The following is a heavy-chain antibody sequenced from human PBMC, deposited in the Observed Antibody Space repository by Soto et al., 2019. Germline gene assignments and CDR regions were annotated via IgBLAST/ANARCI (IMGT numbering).Heavy chain of an antibody. CDR2: IYHSGST. D-gene: IGHD3-10*01. CDR3: AREGPGAYGMDV. Sequence: QLQLQESGSGLVKPSQTLSLTCAVSGGSISSGGYSWSWIRQPPGKGLEWIGYIYHSGSTYYNPSLKSRVTISVDRATNQFSLKLSSVTAADTAVYYCAREGPGAYGMDVWGQGTTVTVSS. V-gene: IGHV4-30-2*01. CDR1: GGSISSGGYS. J-gene: IGHJ6*02.